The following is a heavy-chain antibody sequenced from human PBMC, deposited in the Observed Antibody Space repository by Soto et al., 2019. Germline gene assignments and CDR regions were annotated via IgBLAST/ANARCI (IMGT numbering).Heavy chain of an antibody. CDR1: GFTFSNAW. Sequence: EVQLVESGGGLVKPGGSLRLSCAASGFTFSNAWINWVRQAPGKGLEWVGRIKSKTDGGTTYFAAPVKGRFAISRDDSINMVYLQMNSLKTEDTGIYYCTKDSYSTMIVVRLDYWGHGTLVTVSS. J-gene: IGHJ4*01. CDR3: TKDSYSTMIVVRLDY. D-gene: IGHD3-22*01. CDR2: IKSKTDGGTT. V-gene: IGHV3-15*07.